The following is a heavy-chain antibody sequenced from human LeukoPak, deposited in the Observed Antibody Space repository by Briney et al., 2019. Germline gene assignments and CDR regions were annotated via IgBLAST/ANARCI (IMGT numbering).Heavy chain of an antibody. Sequence: GGSLRLSCAASGFTFSSFSMHWVRQAPGNGLEWAAVISNDGSHRYYADSVKGRFTISRDNSKNTLSLEMNTLRPEDTALFYCARDPNRLADYGGDYFDHWGQGTLVTVSS. J-gene: IGHJ4*02. D-gene: IGHD4-23*01. CDR3: ARDPNRLADYGGDYFDH. CDR1: GFTFSSFS. V-gene: IGHV3-30*04. CDR2: ISNDGSHR.